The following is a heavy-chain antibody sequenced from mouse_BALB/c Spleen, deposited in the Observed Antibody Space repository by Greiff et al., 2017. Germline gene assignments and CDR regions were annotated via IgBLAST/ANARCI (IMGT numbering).Heavy chain of an antibody. Sequence: VQVVESGPGLVAPSQSLSITCTVSGFSLTSYGVHWVRQPPGKGLEWLGVIWAGGSTNYNSALMSRLSISKDNSKSQVFLKMNSLQTDDTAMYYCARDPTYYRYDVGFDYWGQGTTLTVSS. D-gene: IGHD2-14*01. CDR2: IWAGGST. V-gene: IGHV2-9*02. J-gene: IGHJ2*01. CDR1: GFSLTSYG. CDR3: ARDPTYYRYDVGFDY.